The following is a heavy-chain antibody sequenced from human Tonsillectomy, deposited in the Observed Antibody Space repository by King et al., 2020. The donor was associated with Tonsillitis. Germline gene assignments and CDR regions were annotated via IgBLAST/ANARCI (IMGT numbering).Heavy chain of an antibody. Sequence: VQLVESGGGLVKPGGSLRLSCAASGFTFSDYYMSWIRQAPGKGLEWVSYISSSSSYTNYADSVKGRFTISRDNAKNSLYLQMNSLRAEDTAVYYCARERDWVVVAAEPENYYYYYGMDVWGQGTTVTVSS. CDR3: ARERDWVVVAAEPENYYYYYGMDV. V-gene: IGHV3-11*06. CDR1: GFTFSDYY. D-gene: IGHD2-15*01. CDR2: ISSSSSYT. J-gene: IGHJ6*02.